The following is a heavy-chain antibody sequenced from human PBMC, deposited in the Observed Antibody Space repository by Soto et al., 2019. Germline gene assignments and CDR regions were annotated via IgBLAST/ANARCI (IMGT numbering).Heavy chain of an antibody. CDR2: ISHSGIT. V-gene: IGHV4-4*02. Sequence: QVQLQESGPGLVRPSGALSVTCAVSGDSISRSHWWSWVRQSPGKGLEWIGEISHSGITNYNPSLKSRVTSSGDKSKNQLSLKLTSVTAADTAVYYCARVRYDRSGVDHWGQGTLVSVSS. CDR3: ARVRYDRSGVDH. CDR1: GDSISRSHW. J-gene: IGHJ4*02. D-gene: IGHD3-22*01.